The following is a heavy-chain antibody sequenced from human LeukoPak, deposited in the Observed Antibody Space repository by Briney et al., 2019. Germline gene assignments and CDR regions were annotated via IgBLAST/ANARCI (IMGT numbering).Heavy chain of an antibody. CDR2: IGTAGDT. Sequence: PGGSLRLSCAASGFTFSSYDMHWVRQATGKGLEWVSAIGTAGDTYYPGSVKGRFTISRENAKNSLYLQMNSLRAEDTAVYYCARGSLGGPGALMVYAMYYWGQGTLVTVSS. J-gene: IGHJ4*02. V-gene: IGHV3-13*01. CDR3: ARGSLGGPGALMVYAMYY. D-gene: IGHD2-8*01. CDR1: GFTFSSYD.